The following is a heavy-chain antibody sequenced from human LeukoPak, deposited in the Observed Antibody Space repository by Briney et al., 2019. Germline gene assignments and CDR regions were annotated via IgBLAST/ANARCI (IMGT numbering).Heavy chain of an antibody. CDR2: IYYSGST. Sequence: SETLSLTCTVSGGSISSYYWSWIRQPPGKGLKWIGYIYYSGSTNYNPSLKSRVTISVDTSKNQFSLKLSSVTAADTAVYYCARGEYYYYGMDVWGQGTTVTVSS. J-gene: IGHJ6*02. CDR3: ARGEYYYYGMDV. CDR1: GGSISSYY. V-gene: IGHV4-59*01. D-gene: IGHD1-26*01.